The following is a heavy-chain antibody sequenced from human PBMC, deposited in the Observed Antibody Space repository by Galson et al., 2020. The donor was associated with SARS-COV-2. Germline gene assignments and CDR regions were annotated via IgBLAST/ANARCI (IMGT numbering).Heavy chain of an antibody. CDR3: ARDREISVRITMAGMGWHDA. Sequence: GESLKISCAASGFNFDDYGMTWVRQAPGKGLEWVASVNWKGDATTYSDSVKGRFIISRDNARNSLYLYLNSLRAEDMALYYCARDREISVRITMAGMGWHDAWGQGTPVSVSS. V-gene: IGHV3-20*04. CDR1: GFNFDDYG. CDR2: VNWKGDAT. J-gene: IGHJ5*02. D-gene: IGHD3-10*01.